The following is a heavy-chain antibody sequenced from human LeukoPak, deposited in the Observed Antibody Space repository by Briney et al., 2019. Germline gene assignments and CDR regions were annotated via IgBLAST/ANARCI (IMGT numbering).Heavy chain of an antibody. Sequence: GGSLRLSCAASGFTFSSYSLNWVRQAPGKGLEWVSYISSSSSTIYYADSVKGRFTISRDNAKNSLYLQMNSLTDEDTAVYYCARIGGSGSWYTDYWGQGTLVTV. CDR2: ISSSSSTI. CDR3: ARIGGSGSWYTDY. V-gene: IGHV3-48*02. CDR1: GFTFSSYS. J-gene: IGHJ4*02. D-gene: IGHD6-13*01.